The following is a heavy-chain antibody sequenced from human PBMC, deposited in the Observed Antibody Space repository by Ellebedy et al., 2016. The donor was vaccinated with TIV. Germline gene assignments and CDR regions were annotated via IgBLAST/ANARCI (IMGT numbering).Heavy chain of an antibody. CDR3: ARTDLRYGMDV. CDR1: GYSISSGYY. V-gene: IGHV4-38-2*01. CDR2: LYHSGST. D-gene: IGHD3/OR15-3a*01. J-gene: IGHJ6*02. Sequence: SETLSLXCRVSGYSISSGYYWGWIRHPPGKGLEWIENLYHSGSTYYNPSLRSRVTLSLDTSKNSLSLRLSSVTAADTAVYYCARTDLRYGMDVWGQGTTVTVS.